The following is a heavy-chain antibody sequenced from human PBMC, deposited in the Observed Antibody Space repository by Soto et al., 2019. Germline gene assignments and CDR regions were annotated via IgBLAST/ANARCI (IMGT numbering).Heavy chain of an antibody. CDR2: INPSGGST. CDR1: GYTVTSYD. CDR3: AREASGLDP. V-gene: IGHV1-46*01. J-gene: IGHJ5*02. D-gene: IGHD3-10*01. Sequence: GASLEVSCKXSGYTVTSYDMHGVRQAPGQGLEWMGIINPSGGSTSYAQKFQGRVTMTRDTSTSTVYMELSSLRSKDTAVYYCAREASGLDPWGQGTLVTVSS.